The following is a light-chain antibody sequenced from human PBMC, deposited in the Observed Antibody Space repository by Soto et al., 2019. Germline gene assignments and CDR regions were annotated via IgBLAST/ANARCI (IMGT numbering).Light chain of an antibody. V-gene: IGLV2-14*03. CDR3: SSYTSTSTPVV. CDR2: DVS. CDR1: STDVGGYDH. J-gene: IGLJ2*01. Sequence: QSALTQPASVSGSPGQSITISCTGTSTDVGGYDHVSWYQNHPGKAPKLVIYDVSLRPSGVSNRFSGSKSGSTASLTISGRQPEDEADYHCSSYTSTSTPVVFGGGTKLTVL.